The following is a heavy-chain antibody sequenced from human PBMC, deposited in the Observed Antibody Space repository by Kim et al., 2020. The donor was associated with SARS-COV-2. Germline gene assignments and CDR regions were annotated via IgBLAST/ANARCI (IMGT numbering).Heavy chain of an antibody. V-gene: IGHV3-23*01. CDR2: ISANGGNT. J-gene: IGHJ4*02. CDR3: ARRGAAASYYFDY. CDR1: GFTFSSFG. Sequence: GGSLRLSCAASGFTFSSFGMTWVRQAPGKGLEWVSIISANGGNTYYADSVKGRFTISRDNSKNTLYLQMNSLRAEDTAVYYCARRGAAASYYFDYWGQGNLVHVSS. D-gene: IGHD6-13*01.